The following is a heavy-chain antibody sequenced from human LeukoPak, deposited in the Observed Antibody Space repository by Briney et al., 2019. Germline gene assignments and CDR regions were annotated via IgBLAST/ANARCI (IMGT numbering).Heavy chain of an antibody. D-gene: IGHD4-17*01. CDR3: ARDPNLRYDWFDP. CDR2: IDPKSGGT. V-gene: IGHV1-2*02. J-gene: IGHJ5*02. Sequence: ASVKVSCKISGYTFTGYYIHWVRQAPGQGLEWMGWIDPKSGGTNYAQNFQGRVTMTRDTSISTVYMELSSLRSDDTAVYYCARDPNLRYDWFDPWGQGTLVTVSS. CDR1: GYTFTGYY.